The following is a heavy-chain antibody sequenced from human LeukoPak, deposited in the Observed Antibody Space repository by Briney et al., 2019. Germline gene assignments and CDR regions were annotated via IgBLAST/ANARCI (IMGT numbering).Heavy chain of an antibody. V-gene: IGHV3-15*01. CDR1: GFTFSNAW. Sequence: EGSLRLSCAASGFTFSNAWMSWVRQAPGKGLEWVGRIKSKTDGGTTDYAAPVKGRFTISRDDSKNTLYLQMNSLKTEDTAVYYCTTKKVDTAMVHFDYWGQGTLVTVSS. J-gene: IGHJ4*02. CDR2: IKSKTDGGTT. D-gene: IGHD5-18*01. CDR3: TTKKVDTAMVHFDY.